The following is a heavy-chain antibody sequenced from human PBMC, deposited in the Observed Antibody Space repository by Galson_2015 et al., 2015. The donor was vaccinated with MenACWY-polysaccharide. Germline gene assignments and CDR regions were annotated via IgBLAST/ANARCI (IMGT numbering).Heavy chain of an antibody. D-gene: IGHD3-10*01. CDR1: GGTFSSYT. CDR3: ASQEMVRGFFASTGAN. CDR2: IIPILGIA. J-gene: IGHJ4*02. V-gene: IGHV1-69*02. Sequence: SVKVSCKASGGTFSSYTISWVRQAPGQGLEWMGRIIPILGIANYAQKFQGRVTITADKSTSTAYMELSSLRSEDTAVYYCASQEMVRGFFASTGANWGQGTLVTVSS.